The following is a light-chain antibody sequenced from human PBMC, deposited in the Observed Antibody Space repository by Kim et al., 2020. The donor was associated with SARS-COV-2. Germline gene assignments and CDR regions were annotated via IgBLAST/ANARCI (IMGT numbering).Light chain of an antibody. V-gene: IGLV3-19*01. J-gene: IGLJ1*01. CDR2: NKN. CDR1: SLRYYY. Sequence: SSELTQGPAVSVALGQTVRITCQGDSLRYYYASWYQQKPGQAPILVIYNKNNRPSGIPDRFSGSSSGNTVSLTITGTQAEDEADYYCNSRDSSGNREVFGTGTKVTVL. CDR3: NSRDSSGNREV.